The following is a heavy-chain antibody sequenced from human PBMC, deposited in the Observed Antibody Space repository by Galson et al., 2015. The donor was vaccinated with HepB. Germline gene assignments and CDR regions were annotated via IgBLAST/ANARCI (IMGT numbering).Heavy chain of an antibody. CDR2: FDPEHGEI. Sequence: SVKVSCKVSGHTLTELSMHWVRQAPGKGLEWMGGFDPEHGEIFYAQKFQGRVTMTEDTSTDIAYMELSSLRSEDTAIYYCATDPLVRGVMDFWGQGTLVTVSS. CDR3: ATDPLVRGVMDF. D-gene: IGHD3-10*01. CDR1: GHTLTELS. V-gene: IGHV1-24*01. J-gene: IGHJ4*02.